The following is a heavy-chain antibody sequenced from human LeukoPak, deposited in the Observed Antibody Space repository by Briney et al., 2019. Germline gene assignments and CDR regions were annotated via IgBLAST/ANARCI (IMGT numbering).Heavy chain of an antibody. CDR1: GYTFTRYA. CDR3: ARDRRWDPERGVVYFDY. J-gene: IGHJ4*02. Sequence: ASVKVSCKASGYTFTRYAFSWVRQAPGQGLEWLGWISAYNRNTIYAQKFQGRVTLTTDTPTSTAHMELGNLGSDDTAVYYCARDRRWDPERGVVYFDYWGQGTLVTVSS. V-gene: IGHV1-18*01. CDR2: ISAYNRNT. D-gene: IGHD4-23*01.